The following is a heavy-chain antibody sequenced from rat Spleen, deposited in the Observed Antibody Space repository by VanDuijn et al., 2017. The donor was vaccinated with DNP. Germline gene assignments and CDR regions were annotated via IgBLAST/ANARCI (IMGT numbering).Heavy chain of an antibody. D-gene: IGHD1-6*01. J-gene: IGHJ2*01. Sequence: EVQLVESGGGLVQPGRSLKLSCAASGFTFSGFPMAWVRQAPTKGLEWVASISPGGGSTHYRDSVKGRFTVSRDNAKSSLYLQMNSLKSEDTATYYCTRGVYYGSSWAFDYWGHGVMVTVSS. V-gene: IGHV5-46*01. CDR3: TRGVYYGSSWAFDY. CDR1: GFTFSGFP. CDR2: ISPGGGST.